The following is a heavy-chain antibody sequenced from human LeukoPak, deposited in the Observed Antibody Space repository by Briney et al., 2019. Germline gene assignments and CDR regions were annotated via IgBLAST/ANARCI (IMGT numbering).Heavy chain of an antibody. Sequence: GGSLRLSCAASGFTFGSYAMTWVRQAPGKGLEWVSALSGSGSNTYYADSVRGRFTISRDNSKNTLSLQMNSLRAEDTAVYYCAKGKLTGSGFYYYGMDVWGQGTTVTVSS. J-gene: IGHJ6*02. D-gene: IGHD5-12*01. CDR2: LSGSGSNT. CDR1: GFTFGSYA. V-gene: IGHV3-23*01. CDR3: AKGKLTGSGFYYYGMDV.